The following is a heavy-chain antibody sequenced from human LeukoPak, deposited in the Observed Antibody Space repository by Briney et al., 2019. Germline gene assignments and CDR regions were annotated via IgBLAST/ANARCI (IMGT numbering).Heavy chain of an antibody. V-gene: IGHV3-53*01. CDR2: IHSGGTT. Sequence: PGGSLRLSCAASGFTFSDYYMSWVRQAPGKGLEWVSVIHSGGTTNYADSVQGRFTISRDNSKTTVYLHMNSLRAEDTAVYYCARDSDSGYGPFASWGQGTLVTVSS. J-gene: IGHJ4*02. D-gene: IGHD5-12*01. CDR1: GFTFSDYY. CDR3: ARDSDSGYGPFAS.